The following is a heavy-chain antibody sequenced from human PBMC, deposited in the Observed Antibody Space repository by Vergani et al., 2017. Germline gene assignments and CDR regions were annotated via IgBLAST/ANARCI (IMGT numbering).Heavy chain of an antibody. Sequence: QVQLVESGGGVVQPGRSLRLSCAASGFTFSSYGMHWVRQAPGKGLEWVAVISYDGSNKYYADSVKGRFTISRDNSKNTLYLQMNSLRAEDTAVYYCAKADRVPKTYYYYYYDMDVWGKGTTVTVSS. J-gene: IGHJ6*03. CDR2: ISYDGSNK. CDR1: GFTFSSYG. D-gene: IGHD3-22*01. CDR3: AKADRVPKTYYYYYYDMDV. V-gene: IGHV3-30*18.